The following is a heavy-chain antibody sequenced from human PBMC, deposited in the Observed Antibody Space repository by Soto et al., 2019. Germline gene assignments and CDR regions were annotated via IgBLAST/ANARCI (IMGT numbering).Heavy chain of an antibody. Sequence: ETLSRTCSMSWDSVSRNSAAFNVISQSPSIFLDCLGRTYYRSKWYNDYAVSVKSRITINPDTSKNQFSLQLNSVTPEDTAVYYCARANYDSSGYYPSYYYYGMDVWGQGTTVTVSS. V-gene: IGHV6-1*01. J-gene: IGHJ6*02. D-gene: IGHD3-22*01. CDR2: TYYRSKWYN. CDR1: WDSVSRNSAA. CDR3: ARANYDSSGYYPSYYYYGMDV.